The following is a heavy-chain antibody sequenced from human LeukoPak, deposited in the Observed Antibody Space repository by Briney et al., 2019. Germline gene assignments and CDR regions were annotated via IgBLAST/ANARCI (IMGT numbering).Heavy chain of an antibody. J-gene: IGHJ4*02. CDR3: AKDAPVNIVVVPAANS. V-gene: IGHV3-23*01. CDR1: GFTFSSYA. Sequence: GGSLRLSCAASGFTFSSYAMSWVRQAPGKGPEWVSAISGSGGSTYYADSVKGRFTISRDNSKNTLYLQMNSLRAEDTAVYYCAKDAPVNIVVVPAANSWGQGTLVTVSS. CDR2: ISGSGGST. D-gene: IGHD2-2*01.